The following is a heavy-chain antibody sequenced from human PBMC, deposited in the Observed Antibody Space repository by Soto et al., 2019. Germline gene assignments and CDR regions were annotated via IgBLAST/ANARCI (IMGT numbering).Heavy chain of an antibody. Sequence: EVHLLESGGGLVQPGGSLRLTCAASGFTFKSYAMSWVRQAPGRGLDWVAGISISGDATTYSDSVKGRFTISRDNSKNVFSLQMNSLRAEDTAVYYCANAAHCSDTTCPPGPIWGQGTVVTVSS. CDR2: ISISGDAT. V-gene: IGHV3-23*01. D-gene: IGHD2-2*01. CDR1: GFTFKSYA. J-gene: IGHJ3*02. CDR3: ANAAHCSDTTCPPGPI.